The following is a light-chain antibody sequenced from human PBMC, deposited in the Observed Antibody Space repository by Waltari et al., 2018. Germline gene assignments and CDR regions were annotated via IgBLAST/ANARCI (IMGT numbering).Light chain of an antibody. CDR2: WAS. CDR1: QSVLYSSNNKNY. V-gene: IGKV4-1*01. Sequence: DIVMTQSPDSLAVSLGERATINCNASQSVLYSSNNKNYLAWYQQKPGQPPKLPIYWASTRESGVPDRFSGSGSGTDFTLTISSLQAEDVAVYYCQQYYSTPPAFGGGTKVGIK. J-gene: IGKJ4*01. CDR3: QQYYSTPPA.